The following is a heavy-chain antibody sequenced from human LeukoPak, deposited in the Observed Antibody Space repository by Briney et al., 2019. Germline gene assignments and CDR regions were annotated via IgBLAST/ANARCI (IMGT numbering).Heavy chain of an antibody. D-gene: IGHD3-16*01. Sequence: GASVKVSCKAAGYTFTGYYMHWVRQAPGQGLEWMRRINPNSGGTNYAQKFQGRVTMTRDTSISTAYMELSRLRSDDTAVYYCARDGGDNWFDPWGQGTLVTVSS. CDR1: GYTFTGYY. V-gene: IGHV1-2*06. CDR2: INPNSGGT. J-gene: IGHJ5*02. CDR3: ARDGGDNWFDP.